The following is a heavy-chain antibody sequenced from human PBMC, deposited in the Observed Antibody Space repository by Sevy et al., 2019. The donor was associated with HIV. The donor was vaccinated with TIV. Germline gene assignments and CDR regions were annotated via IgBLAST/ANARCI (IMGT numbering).Heavy chain of an antibody. Sequence: SETLSITCTVSGGSITSLYWNWIRQPPGKGLEWIANIYYNGHINYNPSLKSRVTLSLDTSKNQVSLRLSSVTAADTAMYYCAGENAWGRGYSWGQGTLVTVSS. V-gene: IGHV4-59*08. D-gene: IGHD1-26*01. CDR1: GGSITSLY. CDR2: IYYNGHI. CDR3: AGENAWGRGYS. J-gene: IGHJ4*02.